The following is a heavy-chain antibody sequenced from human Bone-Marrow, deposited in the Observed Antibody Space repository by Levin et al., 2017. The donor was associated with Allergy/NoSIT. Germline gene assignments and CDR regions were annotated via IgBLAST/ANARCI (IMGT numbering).Heavy chain of an antibody. D-gene: IGHD1-26*01. V-gene: IGHV3-9*01. CDR2: ISWNGDNK. Sequence: SLKISCAASGFTFDDYAMHWVRQAAGKGLEWVSGISWNGDNKGYADSVKGRFTISRDNAKNSLYLQMNGLSPEDTAFYYCTKDISPAYGGSSPGESWGQGTLVSVSS. CDR1: GFTFDDYA. CDR3: TKDISPAYGGSSPGES. J-gene: IGHJ5*02.